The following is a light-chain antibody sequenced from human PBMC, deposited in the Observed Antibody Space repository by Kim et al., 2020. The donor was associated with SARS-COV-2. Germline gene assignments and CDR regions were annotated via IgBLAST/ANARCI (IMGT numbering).Light chain of an antibody. CDR1: RGVSSD. CDR2: AAS. V-gene: IGKV3-15*01. CDR3: QQYNNWGT. J-gene: IGKJ1*01. Sequence: VMTQSPVTLSMSPGERATLSCRASRGVSSDLAWYQQKSGQAPRLLIYAASTRVTGVPARFSGSGSGTEFTLTISSLQSEDSAVYFCQQYNNWGTFGQGTKVDIK.